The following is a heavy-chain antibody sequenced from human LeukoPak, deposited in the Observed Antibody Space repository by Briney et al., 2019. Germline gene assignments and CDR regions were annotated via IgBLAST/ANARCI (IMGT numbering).Heavy chain of an antibody. V-gene: IGHV3-30-3*01. D-gene: IGHD3-3*01. CDR3: ARDRWQLRFLEWLLDAFDI. J-gene: IGHJ3*02. CDR1: GFTFSSYA. CDR2: ISYDGSNK. Sequence: GGSLRLSCAASGFTFSSYAMHWVRQAPGKGLEWVAVISYDGSNKYYADSVKGRFTISRDNSKNTLYLQMNSLRAEDTAVYYCARDRWQLRFLEWLLDAFDIWGQGTMVTVSS.